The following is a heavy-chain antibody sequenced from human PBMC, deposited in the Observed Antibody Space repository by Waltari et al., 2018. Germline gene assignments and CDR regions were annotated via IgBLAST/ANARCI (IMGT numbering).Heavy chain of an antibody. CDR3: ARDRHSGWYIDS. Sequence: EVQLVESGGGLVLPGGSLRLSCASSGFTFSTYWMAWVRQAPGKGLEWVANINQDGTEKSYVASVEGRFTISRDNDQNSMFLQMSSLRVEDTALYYCARDRHSGWYIDSWGQGTLVTVSS. V-gene: IGHV3-7*01. J-gene: IGHJ4*02. D-gene: IGHD6-19*01. CDR1: GFTFSTYW. CDR2: INQDGTEK.